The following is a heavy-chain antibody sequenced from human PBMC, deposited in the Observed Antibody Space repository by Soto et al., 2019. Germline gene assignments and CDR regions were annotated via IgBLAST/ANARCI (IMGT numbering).Heavy chain of an antibody. Sequence: NPSETLSLTCTVSGGSISSGGYYWSWIRQHPGKGLEWIGYIYYSGSTYYNPSLKSRVTISVDTSKNQFSLKLSSVTAADTAVYYCARGWNDYGDYHFDYWGQGTLVTVSS. D-gene: IGHD4-17*01. CDR2: IYYSGST. J-gene: IGHJ4*02. CDR1: GGSISSGGYY. V-gene: IGHV4-31*03. CDR3: ARGWNDYGDYHFDY.